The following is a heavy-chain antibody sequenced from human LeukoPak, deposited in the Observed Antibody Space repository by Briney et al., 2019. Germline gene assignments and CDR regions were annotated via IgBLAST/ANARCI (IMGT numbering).Heavy chain of an antibody. CDR1: GYTFTGYY. J-gene: IGHJ6*02. CDR2: INPNSGGT. V-gene: IGHV1-2*02. CDR3: ARVGYCSSTSCYTYYYYGMDV. D-gene: IGHD2-2*02. Sequence: ASVKVSCKASGYTFTGYYMHWVRQAPRQGLEWMGWINPNSGGTNYAQKFQGRVTMTRDTSISTAYMELSRLRSDDTAVYYCARVGYCSSTSCYTYYYYGMDVWGQGTTVTVSS.